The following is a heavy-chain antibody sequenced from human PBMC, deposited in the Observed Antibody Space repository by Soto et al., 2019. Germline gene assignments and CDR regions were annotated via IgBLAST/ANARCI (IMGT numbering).Heavy chain of an antibody. CDR3: ASTAGILLWFGEARYYFDY. J-gene: IGHJ4*02. CDR1: GWSFSGYY. CDR2: INHSGST. V-gene: IGHV4-34*01. Sequence: QVHLQQWGAGLLKPSETLSLTCAVYGWSFSGYYWSWIRQPPGKGVELIWEINHSGSTNYNPSRKSRVTLSVDKSKIQFSLKLSSVTAADTAVYYCASTAGILLWFGEARYYFDYWGQGTLVTV. D-gene: IGHD3-10*01.